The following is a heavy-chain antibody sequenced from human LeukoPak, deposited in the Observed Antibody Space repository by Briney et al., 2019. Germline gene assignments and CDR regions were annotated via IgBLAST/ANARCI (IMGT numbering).Heavy chain of an antibody. Sequence: PGGSLRLSCAASGFTFSSYEMNWVRQAPGKGLEWVSYISSSGSTIYYADSVKGRFTISRDNAKNSLYLQMNSLRAEDTAVYYCAREGASTPGHWFDPWGQGTLVTVSS. D-gene: IGHD1-14*01. CDR1: GFTFSSYE. J-gene: IGHJ5*02. V-gene: IGHV3-48*03. CDR3: AREGASTPGHWFDP. CDR2: ISSSGSTI.